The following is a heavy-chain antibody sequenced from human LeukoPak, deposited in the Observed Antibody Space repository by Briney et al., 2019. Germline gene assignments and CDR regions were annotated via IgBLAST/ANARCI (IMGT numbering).Heavy chain of an antibody. J-gene: IGHJ4*02. Sequence: PGGSLRLSCAASGFTFSSYSMNWVRQAPGKGLEWVSSISSSSYIYYADSVKGRFTISRDNAKNSLYLQMNSLRAEDTAVYYCARDEMDTAMPHYFDYWGQGTLVTVSS. V-gene: IGHV3-21*01. D-gene: IGHD5-18*01. CDR1: GFTFSSYS. CDR3: ARDEMDTAMPHYFDY. CDR2: ISSSSYI.